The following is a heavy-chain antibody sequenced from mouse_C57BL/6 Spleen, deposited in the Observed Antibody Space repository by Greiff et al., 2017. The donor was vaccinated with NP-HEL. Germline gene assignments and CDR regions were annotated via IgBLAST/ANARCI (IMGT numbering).Heavy chain of an antibody. V-gene: IGHV1-42*01. CDR3: ARSAYYSKGYFDY. J-gene: IGHJ2*01. Sequence: EVQLQQSGPELVKPGASVKISCKASGYSFTGYYMNWVKQSPEKSLEWIGEINPSTGGTTYNQKFKAKATLTVDKSSSTAYMQLKSLTSEDSAVYYCARSAYYSKGYFDYWGQGTTLTVSS. D-gene: IGHD2-5*01. CDR2: INPSTGGT. CDR1: GYSFTGYY.